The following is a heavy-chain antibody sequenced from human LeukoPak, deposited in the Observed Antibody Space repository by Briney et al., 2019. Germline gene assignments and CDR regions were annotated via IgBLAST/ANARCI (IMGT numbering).Heavy chain of an antibody. J-gene: IGHJ4*02. Sequence: SETLSLTCAVYGGSFSGYYWSWIRQPPGKGLEWIGEINHSGSTNYNPSLKSRVTISVDTSKNQFSLKLSPVTAADTAVYYCARGTNTAMVADYWGQGTLVTVSS. CDR2: INHSGST. CDR1: GGSFSGYY. CDR3: ARGTNTAMVADY. D-gene: IGHD5-18*01. V-gene: IGHV4-34*01.